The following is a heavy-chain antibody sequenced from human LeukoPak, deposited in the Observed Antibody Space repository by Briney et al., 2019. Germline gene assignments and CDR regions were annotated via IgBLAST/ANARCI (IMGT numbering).Heavy chain of an antibody. D-gene: IGHD2-15*01. CDR3: ATKGGSYCSGGSCYDY. J-gene: IGHJ4*02. CDR1: GGTFSSYA. V-gene: IGHV1-69*04. CDR2: IIPILGIA. Sequence: ASVKVSCKASGGTFSSYAISWVRQAPGQGLEWMGRIIPILGIANYAQKFQGRVTITANKSTSTAYMELSSLRSADTAVYYCATKGGSYCSGGSCYDYWGQGTLVSVSS.